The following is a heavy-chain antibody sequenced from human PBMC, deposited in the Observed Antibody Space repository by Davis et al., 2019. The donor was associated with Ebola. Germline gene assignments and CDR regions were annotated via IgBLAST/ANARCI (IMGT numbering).Heavy chain of an antibody. V-gene: IGHV3-30-3*01. CDR3: AKAQVIVVVLGYFDY. Sequence: GESLKISCAASGFSFSSYAMHWVRQAPGKGLEWVAVISYDGSNKYYADSVKGRFTISRNNSKNPLYLQMNSLRAEDTAVYYCAKAQVIVVVLGYFDYWGQGTLVTVSS. CDR1: GFSFSSYA. J-gene: IGHJ4*02. D-gene: IGHD3-22*01. CDR2: ISYDGSNK.